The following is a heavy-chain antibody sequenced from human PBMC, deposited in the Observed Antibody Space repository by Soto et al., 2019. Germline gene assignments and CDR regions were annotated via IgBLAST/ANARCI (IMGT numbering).Heavy chain of an antibody. V-gene: IGHV1-18*01. CDR2: ISTYNGDT. Sequence: QVQLVQSGAEVKKPGASVRVSCKASGYSFTTYGVTWVRQAPGQGLEWMGWISTYNGDTRVAQQHQGRVTLTTDTSTNAAHMELRSLRSDDTAIYYCARDRSGGHPFGFYYYYGMDVWGQGTSVSVFS. CDR3: ARDRSGGHPFGFYYYYGMDV. CDR1: GYSFTTYG. J-gene: IGHJ6*02. D-gene: IGHD2-15*01.